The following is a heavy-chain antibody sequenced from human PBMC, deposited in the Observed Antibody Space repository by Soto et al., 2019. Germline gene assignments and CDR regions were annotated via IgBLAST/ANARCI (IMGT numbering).Heavy chain of an antibody. V-gene: IGHV1-69*06. CDR2: IIPIFGTA. Sequence: QVQLVQSGAEVKKPGSSVKVSCKASGGTFSSYAISWVRQAPGQGLEWMGGIIPIFGTANYAQKFQGRVTITADKSTSPAYMELSSLRSEDTAVYYCASPSGYCSSTSCYRSNYYYGMDVWGQGTTVTVSS. D-gene: IGHD2-2*02. CDR3: ASPSGYCSSTSCYRSNYYYGMDV. J-gene: IGHJ6*02. CDR1: GGTFSSYA.